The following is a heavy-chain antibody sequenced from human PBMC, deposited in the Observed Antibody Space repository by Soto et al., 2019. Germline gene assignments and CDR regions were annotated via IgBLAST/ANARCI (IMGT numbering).Heavy chain of an antibody. CDR2: VSGSGGST. CDR1: GFTFSSYA. Sequence: GGSLRLSCAASGFTFSSYAMSWVRQAPGKGLEWVSAVSGSGGSTYYADSVKGRFTISRDNSKNTLHLQMNSLRAEDTAVYYCAKVIVVVTAMADNFDYWGQGTLVTVSS. D-gene: IGHD2-21*02. J-gene: IGHJ4*02. V-gene: IGHV3-23*01. CDR3: AKVIVVVTAMADNFDY.